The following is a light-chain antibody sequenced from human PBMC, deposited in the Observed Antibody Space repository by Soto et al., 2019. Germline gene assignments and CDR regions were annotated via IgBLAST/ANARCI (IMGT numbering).Light chain of an antibody. Sequence: EIVLPQSPGTLSLSPGERATLSCRASQSVSSSYLAWYQQKPGQAPRLLIYGASSRATGIPVRFSGSGSGTDFTLTISRLEPEDFAVYYCQQYGSSPRYTFGQGTKLEIK. CDR3: QQYGSSPRYT. CDR1: QSVSSSY. CDR2: GAS. V-gene: IGKV3-20*01. J-gene: IGKJ2*01.